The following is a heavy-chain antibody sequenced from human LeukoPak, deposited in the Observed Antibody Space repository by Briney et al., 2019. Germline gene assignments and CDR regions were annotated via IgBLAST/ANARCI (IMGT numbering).Heavy chain of an antibody. Sequence: GGSLRLSCAASGFTFSSYWMHWVRQAPGKGLVWVSRINTDGSSTSYADSVKGRFIISRDNAKNTLYPQMNSLRVEDTAVYYCARDQGLTVVTSYYFDYWGQGTLVTVSS. CDR2: INTDGSST. J-gene: IGHJ4*02. CDR3: ARDQGLTVVTSYYFDY. CDR1: GFTFSSYW. D-gene: IGHD4-23*01. V-gene: IGHV3-74*01.